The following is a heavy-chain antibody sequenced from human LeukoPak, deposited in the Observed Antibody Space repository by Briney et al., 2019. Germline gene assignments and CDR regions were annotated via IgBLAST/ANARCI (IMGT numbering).Heavy chain of an antibody. CDR2: IIPILGIA. CDR1: GGTFSSYA. D-gene: IGHD3-10*01. J-gene: IGHJ6*02. CDR3: ARGPLGESYYGMDV. V-gene: IGHV1-69*04. Sequence: SVKVSCKASGGTFSSYAISWVRQAPGQGLEWMGRIIPILGIANYAQKFQGRVTITADKSTSTAYMELSSLRSEDTAVYYCARGPLGESYYGMDVWGQGTTVTVSS.